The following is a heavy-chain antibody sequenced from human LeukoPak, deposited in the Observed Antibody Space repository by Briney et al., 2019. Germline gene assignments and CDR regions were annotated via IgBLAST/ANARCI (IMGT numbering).Heavy chain of an antibody. CDR2: FDPEDGET. CDR3: APDRCGTRFLDY. Sequence: ASVKVSCKVSGYTLTELSIHWVRQAPGKGLEWMGGFDPEDGETIYAQKFQGRVTMTEDTSTDTAYMELSSLRSEDTAVYYCAPDRCGTRFLDYWGQGTLVTVSS. CDR1: GYTLTELS. D-gene: IGHD3-3*01. V-gene: IGHV1-24*01. J-gene: IGHJ4*02.